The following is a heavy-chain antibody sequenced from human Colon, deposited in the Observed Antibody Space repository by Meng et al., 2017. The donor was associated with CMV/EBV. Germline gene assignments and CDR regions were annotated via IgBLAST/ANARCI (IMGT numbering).Heavy chain of an antibody. D-gene: IGHD2-15*01. V-gene: IGHV3-30-3*01. J-gene: IGHJ6*02. Sequence: GESLKISCAASGFTFSSYAMHWVRQAPGKGLEWVAGISYDGSNKYYADSVKGRFTISRDNSKNTLYLQMNSLRAEDTAVYYCARDGGYCSGGSCYSVLSIRPHYYYGMDVWGQGTTVTVSS. CDR1: GFTFSSYA. CDR2: ISYDGSNK. CDR3: ARDGGYCSGGSCYSVLSIRPHYYYGMDV.